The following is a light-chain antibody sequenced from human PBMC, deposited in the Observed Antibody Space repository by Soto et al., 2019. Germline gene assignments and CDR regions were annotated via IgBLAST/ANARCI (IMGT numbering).Light chain of an antibody. CDR3: SSYAGSNSYV. J-gene: IGLJ1*01. V-gene: IGLV2-8*01. CDR1: SSDVGDYNY. CDR2: EVS. Sequence: QSALTQPASVSGSPGQSITISCTGTSSDVGDYNYVSWYQQHPGKAPKLMIYEVSKRPSGVPDRFSGSKSGNTASLTVSGLQAEDEADYYCSSYAGSNSYVFGTGTKVTVL.